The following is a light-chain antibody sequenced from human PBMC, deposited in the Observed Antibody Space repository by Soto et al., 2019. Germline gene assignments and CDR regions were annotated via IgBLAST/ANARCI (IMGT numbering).Light chain of an antibody. CDR1: SSNIGSNT. CDR3: AAWDDSLNGLV. Sequence: QSVLTQPPSASGTPGQRVTNSCSGSSSNIGSNTVNWYQQLPGTAPKLLIYSNNQRPSGVPDRFSGSKSGTSASLAISGLQSEDEADYYCAAWDDSLNGLVFGTGTKVTVL. CDR2: SNN. V-gene: IGLV1-44*01. J-gene: IGLJ1*01.